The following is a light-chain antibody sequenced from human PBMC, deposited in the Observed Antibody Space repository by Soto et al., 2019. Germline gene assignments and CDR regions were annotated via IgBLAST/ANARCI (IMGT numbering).Light chain of an antibody. Sequence: DIQMTQSPSTLSPSVGARVTITCRASRSISDWLAWYQQKPGKAPKLLIFDASSLKSGVPPRFSGSGSGTEFTLTISGLQPDDGATYYCLQYSSHSWTFGQGTKVEIK. CDR3: LQYSSHSWT. CDR2: DAS. CDR1: RSISDW. V-gene: IGKV1-5*01. J-gene: IGKJ1*01.